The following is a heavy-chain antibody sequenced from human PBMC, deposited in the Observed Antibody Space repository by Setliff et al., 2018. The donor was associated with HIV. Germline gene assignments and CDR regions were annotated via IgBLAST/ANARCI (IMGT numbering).Heavy chain of an antibody. V-gene: IGHV3-53*01. CDR2: IYSDGRT. Sequence: PGGSLRLSCEASGFTVSTYSMNWVRQAPGKGLEWVSFIYSDGRTHYADSVKGLFTLSRDNSKNVMHLQMNGLRPEDTAVYYCAKGVKWLDPWGQGTLVTVS. CDR3: AKGVKWLDP. D-gene: IGHD3-16*01. J-gene: IGHJ5*02. CDR1: GFTVSTYS.